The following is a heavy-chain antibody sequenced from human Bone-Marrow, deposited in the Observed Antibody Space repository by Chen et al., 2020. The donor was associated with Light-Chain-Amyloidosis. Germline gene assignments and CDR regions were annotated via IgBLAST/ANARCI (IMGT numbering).Heavy chain of an antibody. D-gene: IGHD3-10*01. Sequence: VQLVESGGGLVQPGGSRRLSCATSGFNFSSFGMRWVSQAPGKGLEWVSTVSGSTVSTYYAGAVKGRFIISRDNSKSTLYLQMNSLRAGDTAVYFCTRKGGYFDFWGQGSLVTVSS. CDR1: GFNFSSFG. J-gene: IGHJ4*02. CDR3: TRKGGYFDF. CDR2: VSGSTVST. V-gene: IGHV3-23*04.